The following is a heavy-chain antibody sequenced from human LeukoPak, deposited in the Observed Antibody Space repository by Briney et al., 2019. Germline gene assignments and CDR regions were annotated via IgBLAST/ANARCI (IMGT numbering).Heavy chain of an antibody. D-gene: IGHD3-22*01. Sequence: SETLSLTCTVSGGSISSGDYYWSWIRQPPGKGLEWIAYMYYSGSTYYNPSLKSRVTMSADTSKNQLSLKLSSATAADTAVYYYARPYYYDSRIDPWGQGILVTVSS. J-gene: IGHJ5*02. CDR1: GGSISSGDYY. CDR3: ARPYYYDSRIDP. CDR2: MYYSGST. V-gene: IGHV4-30-4*01.